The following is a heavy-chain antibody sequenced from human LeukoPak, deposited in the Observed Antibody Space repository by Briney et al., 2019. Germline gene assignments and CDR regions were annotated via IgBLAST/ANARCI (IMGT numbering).Heavy chain of an antibody. CDR2: ISGSGGST. CDR3: AKDSGQKWLDRKYYYYMDV. V-gene: IGHV3-23*01. Sequence: GGSLRLSCAASGFTFSSYAMSWVRQAPGKGLEWVSAISGSGGSTYYADSVKGRFTISRDNSKNTLYLQMNSLRAEDTAVYYCAKDSGQKWLDRKYYYYMDVWGKGTTVTVSS. J-gene: IGHJ6*03. CDR1: GFTFSSYA. D-gene: IGHD3-10*01.